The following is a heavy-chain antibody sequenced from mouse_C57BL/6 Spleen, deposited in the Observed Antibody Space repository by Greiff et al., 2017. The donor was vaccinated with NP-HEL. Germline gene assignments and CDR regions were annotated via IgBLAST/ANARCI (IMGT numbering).Heavy chain of an antibody. Sequence: QVQLQQSGAELARPGASVKMSCKASGYTFTSYTMHWVKQRPGQGLEWIGYINPSSGYTKYNQKFKDKATLTADKSSSTAYMQLSSLTSEDSAVYYCRVYGVVDYWGQGTTLTVSS. V-gene: IGHV1-4*01. CDR2: INPSSGYT. CDR1: GYTFTSYT. D-gene: IGHD1-1*01. J-gene: IGHJ2*01. CDR3: RVYGVVDY.